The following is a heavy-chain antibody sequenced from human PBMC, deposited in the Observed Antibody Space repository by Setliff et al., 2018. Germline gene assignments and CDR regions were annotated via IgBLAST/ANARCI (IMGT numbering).Heavy chain of an antibody. J-gene: IGHJ4*02. V-gene: IGHV3-23*01. CDR3: AKDGPDWYFDY. Sequence: GGSLRLSCAASGFTFDRETMTWVRQAPGKGLEWVSAVSGAGDSIYYANSVRGRFTISRDNSKNTLYLQMSSLRVEDTAVYYCAKDGPDWYFDYWGPGTLDTVSS. D-gene: IGHD2-21*01. CDR2: VSGAGDSI. CDR1: GFTFDRET.